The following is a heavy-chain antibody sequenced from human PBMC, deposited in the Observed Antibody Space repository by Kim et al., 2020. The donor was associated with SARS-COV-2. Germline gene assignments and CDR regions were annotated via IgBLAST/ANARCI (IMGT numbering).Heavy chain of an antibody. J-gene: IGHJ3*02. D-gene: IGHD4-17*01. CDR2: INHSGST. CDR3: ARGRSTVTRENAFDI. CDR1: GGSFSGYY. V-gene: IGHV4-34*01. Sequence: SETLSLTCAVYGGSFSGYYWSWIRQPPGKGLEWIGEINHSGSTNYNPSLKSRVTISVDTSKNQFSLKLSSVTAADTAVYYCARGRSTVTRENAFDIWGQGTMVTVSS.